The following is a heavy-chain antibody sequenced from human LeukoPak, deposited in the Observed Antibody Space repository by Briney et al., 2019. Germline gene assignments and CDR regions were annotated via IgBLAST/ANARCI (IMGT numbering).Heavy chain of an antibody. CDR1: GGTFSSYA. Sequence: GASVKVSCKASGGTFSSYAISWVRQAPGQGLEWMGGIIPIFGTANYAQKFQGRVTITTDESTSTAYMELSSLRSEDTAVYYCARVLVFYDSSGYRYYFDYWGQGTLVTVSS. J-gene: IGHJ4*02. D-gene: IGHD3-22*01. CDR2: IIPIFGTA. CDR3: ARVLVFYDSSGYRYYFDY. V-gene: IGHV1-69*05.